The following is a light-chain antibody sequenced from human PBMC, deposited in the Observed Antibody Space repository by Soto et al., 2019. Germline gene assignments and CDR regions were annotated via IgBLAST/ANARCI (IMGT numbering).Light chain of an antibody. CDR2: DVN. CDR3: SSYTSSSTWV. J-gene: IGLJ3*02. V-gene: IGLV2-14*03. Sequence: QSALTQPASVSGSPGQSITISCTGTSSDVGGYKYVSWYQQHPGKAPKLIIYDVNNRPSGVSNRFSGSKSGNTASLTISGLQAEDEADYYCSSYTSSSTWVFGGGTKLNVL. CDR1: SSDVGGYKY.